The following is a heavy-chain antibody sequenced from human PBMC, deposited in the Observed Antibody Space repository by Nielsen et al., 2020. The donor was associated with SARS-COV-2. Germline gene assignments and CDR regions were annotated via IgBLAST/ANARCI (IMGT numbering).Heavy chain of an antibody. CDR2: ISESGGAT. CDR1: GFSFSNYV. CDR3: AKHEGED. J-gene: IGHJ4*02. V-gene: IGHV3-23*01. D-gene: IGHD3-10*01. Sequence: GESLKISCVASGFSFSNYVMNWVRQAPGKGLKWVSAISESGGATYYTDSVKGRFTISRDNSRNTLYLEMNSLRADDTAVYYCAKHEGEDWGQGTLVTVSS.